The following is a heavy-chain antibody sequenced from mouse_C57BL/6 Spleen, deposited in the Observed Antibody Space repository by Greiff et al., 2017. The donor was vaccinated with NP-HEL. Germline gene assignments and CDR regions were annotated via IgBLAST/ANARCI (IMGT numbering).Heavy chain of an antibody. J-gene: IGHJ2*01. CDR2: IDPEDGDT. CDR3: TKKGLLLSFDY. V-gene: IGHV14-1*01. Sequence: VQLQQSGAELVRPGASVKLSCTASGFNIKDYYMHWVKQRPEQGLEWIGRIDPEDGDTEYAPKFQGKATMTADPSSNTAYLQLSSLTSEDTAVYYCTKKGLLLSFDYWGQGTTLTVSS. D-gene: IGHD1-1*01. CDR1: GFNIKDYY.